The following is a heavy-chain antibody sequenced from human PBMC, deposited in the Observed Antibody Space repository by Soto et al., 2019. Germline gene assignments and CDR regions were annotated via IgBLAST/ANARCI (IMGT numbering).Heavy chain of an antibody. CDR1: VFSLSNARMG. V-gene: IGHV2-26*01. CDR2: IFSNDEK. Sequence: QVTLKESGPLLVKPTETLTLTCTVSVFSLSNARMGVSWIRQPPGKALEWLAHIFSNDEKSYSTSLKSRLTISTDTSKSQVVLTMTNMDPVDTATYYCARATVTLNYYYGMDVWGQGTTVTVSS. CDR3: ARATVTLNYYYGMDV. D-gene: IGHD4-17*01. J-gene: IGHJ6*02.